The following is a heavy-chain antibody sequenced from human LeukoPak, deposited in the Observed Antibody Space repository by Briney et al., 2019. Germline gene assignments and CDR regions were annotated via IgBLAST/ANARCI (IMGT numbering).Heavy chain of an antibody. CDR2: MNPNSGNT. Sequence: ASVKVSCKASGYTFTSYDINWVRQATGQGLEWVGWMNPNSGNTGYAQKFQGRVTMTRNTSISTAYMELSSLRSEDTAVYYCARGLGTYGSGSYRWFDPWGQGTLVTVSS. CDR3: ARGLGTYGSGSYRWFDP. CDR1: GYTFTSYD. J-gene: IGHJ5*02. V-gene: IGHV1-8*01. D-gene: IGHD3-10*01.